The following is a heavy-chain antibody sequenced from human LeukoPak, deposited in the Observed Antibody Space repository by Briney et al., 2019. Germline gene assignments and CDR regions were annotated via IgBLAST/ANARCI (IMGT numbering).Heavy chain of an antibody. V-gene: IGHV5-10-1*01. CDR1: GYSFNTYW. D-gene: IGHD6-13*01. J-gene: IGHJ4*02. Sequence: GESLKISCRGSGYSFNTYWINWVRQMPGKGLEWMGRIDPSDSYINYDPSFQGHITISTDTSTSTAYLQWNSLQASDTAMYYCARRRGQAAGGNVDYWGQGTLVTVSS. CDR2: IDPSDSYI. CDR3: ARRRGQAAGGNVDY.